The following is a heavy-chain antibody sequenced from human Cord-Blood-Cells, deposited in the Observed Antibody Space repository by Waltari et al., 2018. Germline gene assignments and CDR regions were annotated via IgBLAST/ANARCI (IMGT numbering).Heavy chain of an antibody. D-gene: IGHD3-10*01. CDR1: GGTFSSYA. CDR3: ARDQRNYYGSGSYYDAFDI. J-gene: IGHJ3*02. Sequence: QVQLVQSGAEVKKPGSSVKVSCKASGGTFSSYAISWVRQAPGQGLEWMGGIIPIFGTANYTQKFQGRVTITADESTSTAYMELSSLRSEDTAVYYCARDQRNYYGSGSYYDAFDIWGQGTMVTVSS. V-gene: IGHV1-69*01. CDR2: IIPIFGTA.